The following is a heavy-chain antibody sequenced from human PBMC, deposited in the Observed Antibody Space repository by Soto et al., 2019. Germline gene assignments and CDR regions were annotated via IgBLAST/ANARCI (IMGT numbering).Heavy chain of an antibody. J-gene: IGHJ4*02. CDR3: GRGSRYSNY. CDR2: ISHDERTI. V-gene: IGHV3-74*01. D-gene: IGHD3-9*01. CDR1: GFTFRSYW. Sequence: LSCAASGFTFRSYWMHWVRQGPGKGLVWVSRISHDERTISYADSVKGRFTISRDNAKNTMYLQMNSLRDEDTAVYYCGRGSRYSNYWGQGTRVTVSS.